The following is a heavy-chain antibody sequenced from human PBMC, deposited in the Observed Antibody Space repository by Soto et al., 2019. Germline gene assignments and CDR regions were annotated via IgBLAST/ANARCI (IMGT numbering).Heavy chain of an antibody. CDR2: IAPHSGRT. CDR1: GYAFTSYG. V-gene: IGHV1-18*04. J-gene: IGHJ4*02. D-gene: IGHD3-10*01. CDR3: AMAATGSYHSAY. Sequence: QVQLVQSGPEVKNPGASVRVSCVTSGYAFTSYGVNWVRQAPGLGLEWMGWIAPHSGRTTYLPKFQGRVTMTADVSSNTAYIELRSLTSDDTGTYFCAMAATGSYHSAYWGQGTVVTVSS.